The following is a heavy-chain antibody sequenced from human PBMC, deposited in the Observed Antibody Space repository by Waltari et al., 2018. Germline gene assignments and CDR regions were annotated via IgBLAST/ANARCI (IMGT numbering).Heavy chain of an antibody. Sequence: QVQLVESGGGVVQPGRSLRLSCAASGFTFSSYGMPWVRQAPGKGLEWVAVIWYDGSNKYYADSVKGRFTISRDNSKNTLYLQMNSLRAEDTAVYYCARASDYGGNSGNYWGQGTLVTVSS. CDR2: IWYDGSNK. CDR1: GFTFSSYG. V-gene: IGHV3-33*01. CDR3: ARASDYGGNSGNY. D-gene: IGHD4-17*01. J-gene: IGHJ4*02.